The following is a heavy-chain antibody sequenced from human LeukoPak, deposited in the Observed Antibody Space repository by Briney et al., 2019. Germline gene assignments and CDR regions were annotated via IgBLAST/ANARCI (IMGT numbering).Heavy chain of an antibody. Sequence: PSETLSLTCAVYGGSFSGYYWSWIRQPPGKGLEWIGEINHSGSTNYNPSLKSRVTISVDTSKNQFSLHLNSVTPEDTAVYYCARSWGDSRFDPWGQGTLVTVSS. CDR3: ARSWGDSRFDP. V-gene: IGHV4-34*01. J-gene: IGHJ5*02. CDR1: GGSFSGYY. D-gene: IGHD3-16*01. CDR2: INHSGST.